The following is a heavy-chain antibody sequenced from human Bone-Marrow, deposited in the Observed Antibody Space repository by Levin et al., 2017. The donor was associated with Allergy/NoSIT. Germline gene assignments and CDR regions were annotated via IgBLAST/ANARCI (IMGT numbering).Heavy chain of an antibody. J-gene: IGHJ4*02. V-gene: IGHV3-30*18. CDR3: AKTREFSYGPFDY. Sequence: GGSLRLSCAASGFTFSNYDIHWVRQTPGKGLEWVTFISYDGSDKTYADFVKGRFTISRDNSKNTVYLQMSSLRGEDTAVYYCAKTREFSYGPFDYWGLGTLVTVSS. CDR2: ISYDGSDK. D-gene: IGHD5-18*01. CDR1: GFTFSNYD.